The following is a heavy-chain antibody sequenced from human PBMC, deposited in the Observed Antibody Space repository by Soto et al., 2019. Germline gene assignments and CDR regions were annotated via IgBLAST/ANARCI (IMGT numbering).Heavy chain of an antibody. V-gene: IGHV3-74*01. CDR2: INSDGSST. CDR1: GFTFSTYW. CDR3: ARDHGSLHDY. Sequence: PGGSLRLSCAASGFTFSTYWMHWVRQAPGKGLVWVSRINSDGSSTNYADSVKGRFTTSRDNAKNTLYLQMNSLRAEDTALYYCARDHGSLHDYWGQGTLVTVSS. J-gene: IGHJ4*02. D-gene: IGHD2-15*01.